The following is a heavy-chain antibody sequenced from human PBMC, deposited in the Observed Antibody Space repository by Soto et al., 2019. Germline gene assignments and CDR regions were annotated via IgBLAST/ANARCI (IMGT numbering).Heavy chain of an antibody. V-gene: IGHV4-59*01. Sequence: ETLSLTCTVSGGSISNYYWNWIRQSPGKGLEWIGYIYSSGSTHYNPSLQNRVTISIDTSKNQVSLNVNSVTAADTAVYYCARDHPHSYGVYYFDYWGQGTPVTVSS. D-gene: IGHD5-18*01. J-gene: IGHJ4*02. CDR2: IYSSGST. CDR1: GGSISNYY. CDR3: ARDHPHSYGVYYFDY.